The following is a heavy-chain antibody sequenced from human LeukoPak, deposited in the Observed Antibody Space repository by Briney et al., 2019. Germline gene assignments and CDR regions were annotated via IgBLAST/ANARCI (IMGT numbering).Heavy chain of an antibody. J-gene: IGHJ4*02. V-gene: IGHV1-18*01. CDR3: ATHRGYCSSTSCQNELGLDY. CDR1: GYTFTSYG. D-gene: IGHD2-2*03. CDR2: ISAYNGDT. Sequence: ASVKVSCKASGYTFTSYGISWVRQAPGQGLEWMGWISAYNGDTNYVQKLQGRVTMTTDTSTSTAYMELRSLRADDTAVYYCATHRGYCSSTSCQNELGLDYWGQGTLVTVSS.